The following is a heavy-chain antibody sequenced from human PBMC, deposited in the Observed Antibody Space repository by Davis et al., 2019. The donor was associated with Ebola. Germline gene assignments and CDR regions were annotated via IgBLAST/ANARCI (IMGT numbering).Heavy chain of an antibody. Sequence: ESLNISCAASGFSSSNCAMSWVRQVPGKGLEWVSGTSGSGNGDGPYYADSVKGRFTISRDNSKNTVYLQMHSLRAEDTAIYYCAKNRYSGAYNYFDFWGQGTLVSVSS. CDR1: GFSSSNCA. J-gene: IGHJ4*02. V-gene: IGHV3-23*01. D-gene: IGHD6-25*01. CDR2: TSGSGNGDGP. CDR3: AKNRYSGAYNYFDF.